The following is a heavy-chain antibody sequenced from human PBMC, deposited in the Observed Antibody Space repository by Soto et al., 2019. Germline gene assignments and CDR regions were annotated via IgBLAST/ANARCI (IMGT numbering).Heavy chain of an antibody. CDR2: IYYSGST. D-gene: IGHD3-22*01. CDR3: ARHKSHSRGPSAY. Sequence: SETLSLTCTVSGGSISSSSDYWGWIRQPPGKGLEWIGSIYYSGSTYYNPSLKSRVTISVDTSKNQFSLKLSSVTAADTVVYYCARHKSHSRGPSAYWGQGILVTVPS. CDR1: GGSISSSSDY. V-gene: IGHV4-39*01. J-gene: IGHJ4*02.